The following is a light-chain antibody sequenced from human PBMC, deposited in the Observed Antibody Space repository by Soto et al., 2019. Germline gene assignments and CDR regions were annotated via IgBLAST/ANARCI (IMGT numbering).Light chain of an antibody. CDR2: DVT. Sequence: QSALTQPRSVSGSPGQSVTISCTGTSSDVGGYDFVSWYQQHPGKAPKLIIYDVTKRPSGVPYRFSASKSGNTASLTISGLQAEDEADYYCSSYAGSYTFVVFGGGTKLTVL. CDR3: SSYAGSYTFVV. J-gene: IGLJ2*01. CDR1: SSDVGGYDF. V-gene: IGLV2-11*01.